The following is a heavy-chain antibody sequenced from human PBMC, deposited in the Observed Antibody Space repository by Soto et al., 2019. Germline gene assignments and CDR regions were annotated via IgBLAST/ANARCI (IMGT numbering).Heavy chain of an antibody. D-gene: IGHD4-17*01. CDR1: GVTVNRFA. V-gene: IGHV1-69*01. J-gene: IGHJ4*02. CDR2: ITPLFEKT. Sequence: QVQLVQSGPEVKKPGTSVKVSCKASGVTVNRFAVTWVRQAPGQGFQWLGGITPLFEKTTHAQNFQGRATITADESTTTSYLELRGLASEDTAVYYCARGYGGYFDDWGQGTLVIVSS. CDR3: ARGYGGYFDD.